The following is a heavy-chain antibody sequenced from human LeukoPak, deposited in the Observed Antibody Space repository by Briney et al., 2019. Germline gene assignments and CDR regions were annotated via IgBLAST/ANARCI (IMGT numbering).Heavy chain of an antibody. CDR2: ISSSGSTI. V-gene: IGHV3-48*03. D-gene: IGHD3-22*01. CDR1: GFTFSSYE. Sequence: GGSLRLSCAASGFTFSSYEMNWVRQAPGKGLEWVSYISSSGSTIYYADSVKGLFTISRDNAKNSLYLQMNSLRAEDTAVYYCASTHYYDSSGSFDYWGQGTLVTVSS. J-gene: IGHJ4*02. CDR3: ASTHYYDSSGSFDY.